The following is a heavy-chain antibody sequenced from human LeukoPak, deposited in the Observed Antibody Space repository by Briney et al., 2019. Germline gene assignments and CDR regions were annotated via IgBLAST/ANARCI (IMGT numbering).Heavy chain of an antibody. D-gene: IGHD2-2*01. V-gene: IGHV3-30-3*01. CDR1: GFTFSNYA. CDR3: ARVLGYCTSTSCSLFNY. Sequence: GRSLRLSCAASGFTFSNYAMHWVRQAPGKGLEWVAVISYDGSNKYYADSVKGRFTISRDNSKNTLYLQMNSLRAEDTAVYYCARVLGYCTSTSCSLFNYWGQGTLVTVSS. J-gene: IGHJ4*02. CDR2: ISYDGSNK.